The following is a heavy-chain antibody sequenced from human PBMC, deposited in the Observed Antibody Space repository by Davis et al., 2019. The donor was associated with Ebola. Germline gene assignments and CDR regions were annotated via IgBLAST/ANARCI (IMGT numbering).Heavy chain of an antibody. CDR1: GFTFSTYD. CDR2: IRYDGSNK. V-gene: IGHV3-30*02. J-gene: IGHJ6*02. CDR3: ARDTRERLGPSDNYAMDV. D-gene: IGHD6-25*01. Sequence: GESLKISCAASGFTFSTYDMHWVRQAPGKGLEWVAFIRYDGSNKYYADSVKGRFTISRDNSKNTLYLQMNSLRAEDTAVYYCARDTRERLGPSDNYAMDVWGQGTTVTVAS.